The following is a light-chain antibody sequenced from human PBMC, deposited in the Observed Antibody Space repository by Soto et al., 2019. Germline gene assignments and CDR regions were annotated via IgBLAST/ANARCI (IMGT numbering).Light chain of an antibody. CDR3: AASDDILYGPV. Sequence: QSVFTQPPSASGTPGQRVNISCSGSSPNIGSNNVNWYQQLPGTAPKLLIYGNSQRPSGVPDRFSGSKSGTSASLAISGLHSEDEADYYCAASDDILYGPVFGGGTKVTVL. CDR1: SPNIGSNN. J-gene: IGLJ2*01. V-gene: IGLV1-44*01. CDR2: GNS.